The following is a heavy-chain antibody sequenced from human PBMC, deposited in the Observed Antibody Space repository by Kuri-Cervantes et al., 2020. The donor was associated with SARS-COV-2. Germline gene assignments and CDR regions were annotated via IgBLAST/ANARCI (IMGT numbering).Heavy chain of an antibody. CDR3: ARGMVRGIIQYYYYAMDV. D-gene: IGHD3-10*01. CDR1: GYTFSDYSNYY. CDR2: INPNSGGT. J-gene: IGHJ6*02. Sequence: ASVKVSCKASGYTFSDYSNYYMYWVRQAPGQGLEWMGWINPNSGGTNYAQTFQGWVTMTRDTSISTAYMELNRLRSDDTAVYYCARGMVRGIIQYYYYAMDVWGQGTTVTVSS. V-gene: IGHV1-2*04.